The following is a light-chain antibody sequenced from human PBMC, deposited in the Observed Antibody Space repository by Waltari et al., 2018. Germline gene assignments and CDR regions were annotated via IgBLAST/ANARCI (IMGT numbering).Light chain of an antibody. V-gene: IGKV3-11*01. CDR1: QSIDYF. Sequence: EIVLTQSPATLSLSPGERATLSCRASQSIDYFLGWYQQKPGQAPRLLIDDTSNRAAGIPARFSGSGSGTDFTLTISSLEPEDFAIYYCQQRRDWPITFGQGTRLEIK. J-gene: IGKJ5*01. CDR3: QQRRDWPIT. CDR2: DTS.